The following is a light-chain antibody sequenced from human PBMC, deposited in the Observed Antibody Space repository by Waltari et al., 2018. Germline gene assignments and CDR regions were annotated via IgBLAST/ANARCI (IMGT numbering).Light chain of an antibody. CDR1: NSDVGAYNY. Sequence: QSALTQPRSVSGSPGQSVTISCTGTNSDVGAYNYVSWYQQHPGKAPNLIIFDVNKRPSGVPYRFFGSKSGDTAALAISCLQAEDEADYYCCSYAGNYGFVFGTATKVTVL. CDR3: CSYAGNYGFV. CDR2: DVN. V-gene: IGLV2-11*01. J-gene: IGLJ1*01.